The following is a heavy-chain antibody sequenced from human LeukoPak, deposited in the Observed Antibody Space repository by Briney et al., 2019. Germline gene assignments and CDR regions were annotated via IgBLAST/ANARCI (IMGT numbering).Heavy chain of an antibody. V-gene: IGHV4-4*01. CDR2: IYHTGST. CDR3: AREGGPQSLRGTFDP. J-gene: IGHJ5*02. Sequence: SRTLSLTCAVSGDSISSITWWSWVRQPPGKRLEWIGEIYHTGSTNYNPSLKSRVTMSVDKSKNQFSLNLSSVTAADTAVYCCAREGGPQSLRGTFDPWGQGALVTVSS. CDR1: GDSISSITW. D-gene: IGHD1-1*01.